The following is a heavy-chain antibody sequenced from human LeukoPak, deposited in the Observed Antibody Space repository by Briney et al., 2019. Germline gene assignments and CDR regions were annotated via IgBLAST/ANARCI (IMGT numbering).Heavy chain of an antibody. CDR3: AGNDFTAPNWFDP. CDR2: ISAYNGNT. Sequence: ASVKVSCKASGYTFTSYGISWVRQAPGQGLEWMGWISAYNGNTNYAQKLQGRVTMTTDTSASTAYMELRSLRSDDTAVYYCAGNDFTAPNWFDPWGQGTLVTVSS. J-gene: IGHJ5*02. D-gene: IGHD2-21*02. CDR1: GYTFTSYG. V-gene: IGHV1-18*01.